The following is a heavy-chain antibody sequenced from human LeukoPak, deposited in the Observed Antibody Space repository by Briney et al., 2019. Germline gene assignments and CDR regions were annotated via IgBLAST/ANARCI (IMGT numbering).Heavy chain of an antibody. CDR3: EVDYYYYGMDV. CDR1: GGSFSGYY. D-gene: IGHD2-15*01. J-gene: IGHJ6*02. Sequence: PAETLSLTCAAYGGSFSGYYWSWIRQPPGKGLEWIGEINHSGSTNYNPSLKSRVTISADTSKNQFSLKLSSVTAADTAVYYCEVDYYYYGMDVWGQGTTVTVSS. V-gene: IGHV4-34*01. CDR2: INHSGST.